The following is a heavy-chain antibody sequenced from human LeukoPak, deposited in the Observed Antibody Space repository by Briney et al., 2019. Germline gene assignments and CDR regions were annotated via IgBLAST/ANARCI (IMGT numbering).Heavy chain of an antibody. Sequence: PSETLSLTCAVYGGSFSGYYWSWIRQPPGKGLEWIGEINHSGSTNYNPSLKSRVTISVDTSKNQFSLKLSSVTAADTAVYYCARTPVYDSSGRDAFDIWGQGTMVTVSS. CDR2: INHSGST. CDR1: GGSFSGYY. J-gene: IGHJ3*02. D-gene: IGHD3-22*01. CDR3: ARTPVYDSSGRDAFDI. V-gene: IGHV4-34*01.